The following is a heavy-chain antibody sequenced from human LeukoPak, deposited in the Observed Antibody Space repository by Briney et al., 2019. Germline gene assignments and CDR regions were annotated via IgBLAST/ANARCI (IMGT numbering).Heavy chain of an antibody. D-gene: IGHD3-10*01. CDR1: GYTFTSYA. V-gene: IGHV1-3*01. Sequence: ASVKVSCKASGYTFTSYAMHWVRQAPGQRLEWMGWINAGNGNTKYSQKFQGRVTITRDTSASTAYMELSSLRSEDTAVYYCARGKSMVRGVMGFDYWGQGTLVTVSS. CDR2: INAGNGNT. J-gene: IGHJ4*02. CDR3: ARGKSMVRGVMGFDY.